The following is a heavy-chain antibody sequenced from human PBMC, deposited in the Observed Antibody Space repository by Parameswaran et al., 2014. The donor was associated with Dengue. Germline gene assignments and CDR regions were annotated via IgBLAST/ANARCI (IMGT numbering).Heavy chain of an antibody. Sequence: VRQMPGKGLEWVSYISSSSSYTNVADSVKGRFTISRDNAKNALYLQMNSLRAEDTAVYYCARGPTPALGVDYWGQGTTVTVSS. V-gene: IGHV3-11*06. J-gene: IGHJ6*02. D-gene: IGHD2-2*01. CDR2: ISSSSSYT. CDR3: ARGPTPALGVDY.